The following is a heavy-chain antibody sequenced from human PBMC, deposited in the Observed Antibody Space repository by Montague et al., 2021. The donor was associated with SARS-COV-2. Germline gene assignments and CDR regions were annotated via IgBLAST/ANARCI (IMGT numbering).Heavy chain of an antibody. J-gene: IGHJ4*02. V-gene: IGHV4-59*02. CDR2: IYDSGST. CDR3: ARENTVTTFGGPYYIDS. Sequence: SETLSLTCIVSGSSVGSYYWSWIRQPPGKGLEWIGYIYDSGSTSYNPSLKSRVTISVDTSKNQFSLKLSAVTAADTAVYYCARENTVTTFGGPYYIDSWGQGTLVTVSA. D-gene: IGHD4-17*01. CDR1: GSSVGSYY.